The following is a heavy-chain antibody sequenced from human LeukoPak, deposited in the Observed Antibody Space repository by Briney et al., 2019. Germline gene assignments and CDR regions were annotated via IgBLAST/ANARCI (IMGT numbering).Heavy chain of an antibody. V-gene: IGHV1-18*04. D-gene: IGHD3-22*01. CDR2: ISAYNGNT. CDR1: GYTFTSYG. Sequence: ASVKVSCKASGYTFTSYGISWVRQAPGQGLEWMGWISAYNGNTNYAQKLQGRVTITADKSTSTAYMELSSLRSEDTAVYYCARGVYYDSSALGVDPWGQGTLVTVSS. CDR3: ARGVYYDSSALGVDP. J-gene: IGHJ5*02.